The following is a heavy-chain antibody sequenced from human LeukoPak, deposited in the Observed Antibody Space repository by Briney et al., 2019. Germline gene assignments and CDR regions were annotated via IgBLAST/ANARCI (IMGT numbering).Heavy chain of an antibody. CDR1: GFTFSNYE. V-gene: IGHV3-48*03. CDR3: AKDATAVVGTVYMDV. D-gene: IGHD6-13*01. Sequence: GGSLRLSCAASGFTFSNYEMNWVRQAPGKGLEWISHISNFGDIIHYADSVEGRFTISRDNAKNSLYLQMDSLRAEDTAVCYCAKDATAVVGTVYMDVWGKGTTVTISS. CDR2: ISNFGDII. J-gene: IGHJ6*03.